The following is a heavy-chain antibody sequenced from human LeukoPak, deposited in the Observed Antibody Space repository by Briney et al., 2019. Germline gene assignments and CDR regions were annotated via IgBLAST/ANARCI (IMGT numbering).Heavy chain of an antibody. Sequence: PGGSLRLSCAASGFTFSSYGMHWVRQAPGKGLEWVAVISYDGSNKYYADSVEGRFTISRDNSKNTLYLQMNSLRAEDSAMYYCASIQTGQQLPRRGNYFDYWGQGTLVTVSS. J-gene: IGHJ4*02. V-gene: IGHV3-30*03. CDR3: ASIQTGQQLPRRGNYFDY. CDR2: ISYDGSNK. CDR1: GFTFSSYG. D-gene: IGHD6-13*01.